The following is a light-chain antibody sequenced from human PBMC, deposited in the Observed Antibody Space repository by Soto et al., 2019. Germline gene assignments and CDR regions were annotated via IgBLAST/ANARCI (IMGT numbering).Light chain of an antibody. CDR3: SSDTGSSAYVL. Sequence: QSALTQPASVSGSPGQSITISCTGTSSDVGGYNYVSWYQQHPGKAPKLMIYDVSNRPSGVSNRFSGSKSGNTASLTISGLPADDETDYYCSSDTGSSAYVLFGGGTKVTVL. CDR2: DVS. CDR1: SSDVGGYNY. J-gene: IGLJ2*01. V-gene: IGLV2-14*01.